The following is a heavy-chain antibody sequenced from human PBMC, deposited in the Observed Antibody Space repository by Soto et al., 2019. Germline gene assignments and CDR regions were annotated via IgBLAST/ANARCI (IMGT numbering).Heavy chain of an antibody. J-gene: IGHJ6*04. D-gene: IGHD2-15*01. Sequence: PGGSLRLSCAASGFTFSSYDMHWVRQATGKGLEWVSAIGTAGDTYYPGSVKGRFTISRENAKNSLYLQMNSLRAGDTAVYYCARALGCSGGSSYSGPRLDVWGKGTTVTVSS. V-gene: IGHV3-13*01. CDR2: IGTAGDT. CDR1: GFTFSSYD. CDR3: ARALGCSGGSSYSGPRLDV.